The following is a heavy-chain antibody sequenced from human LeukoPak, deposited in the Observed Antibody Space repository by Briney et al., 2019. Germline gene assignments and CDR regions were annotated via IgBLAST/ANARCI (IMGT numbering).Heavy chain of an antibody. Sequence: GGSLRLSCAASGFTFSSFWMTWVRQAPGRGLESVASMDSDGSTKNYVGSVKGRFTISRDNAKNSLYLQMNSLRPEDTAFYYCAKGTGRYWTFFDYWGQGTLVTVSS. V-gene: IGHV3-7*03. J-gene: IGHJ4*02. CDR1: GFTFSSFW. D-gene: IGHD1-26*01. CDR3: AKGTGRYWTFFDY. CDR2: MDSDGSTK.